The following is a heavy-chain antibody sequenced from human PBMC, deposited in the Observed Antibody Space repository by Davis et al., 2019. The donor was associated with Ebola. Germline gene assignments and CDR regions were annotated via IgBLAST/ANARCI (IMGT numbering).Heavy chain of an antibody. CDR1: GFTFSSYW. Sequence: GESLKISCAASGFTFSSYWMSWVRQAPGKGLEWVANIKQDGSEKYYVDSVKGRFTISRDNAKNSLYLQMNSLRAEDTAVYYCAKERDDTSGYYPGELDYWGQGTLVTVSS. CDR3: AKERDDTSGYYPGELDY. D-gene: IGHD3-22*01. J-gene: IGHJ4*02. V-gene: IGHV3-7*01. CDR2: IKQDGSEK.